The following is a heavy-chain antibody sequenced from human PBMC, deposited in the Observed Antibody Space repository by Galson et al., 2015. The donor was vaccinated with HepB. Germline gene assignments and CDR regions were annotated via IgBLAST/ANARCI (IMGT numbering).Heavy chain of an antibody. CDR3: AKGDRFERVLAAGLLPFDY. CDR1: GFAFSNYA. J-gene: IGHJ4*02. V-gene: IGHV3-30*04. Sequence: SLRLSCAASGFAFSNYAMHWVRQAPGKGLDWVAVISYDGRNTHYADSVKGRFTISRDNSKNSLYLQMNSLRVEDTSMYYCAKGDRFERVLAAGLLPFDYWGQGTLVTVSS. CDR2: ISYDGRNT. D-gene: IGHD2-15*01.